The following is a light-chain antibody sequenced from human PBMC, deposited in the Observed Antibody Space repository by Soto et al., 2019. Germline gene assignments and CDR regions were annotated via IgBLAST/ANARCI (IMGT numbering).Light chain of an antibody. V-gene: IGKV3-15*01. J-gene: IGKJ4*01. CDR3: QQYDNWPPT. CDR1: ESVSRN. CDR2: DAS. Sequence: EVVMTQSPATLSVSPGERATLSCRASESVSRNLAWYQQKPGQAPRLLIYDASTRATGVPASFRGSGSGTEFTLTINGLQSEDFALYWCQQYDNWPPTFGGGTKVDIK.